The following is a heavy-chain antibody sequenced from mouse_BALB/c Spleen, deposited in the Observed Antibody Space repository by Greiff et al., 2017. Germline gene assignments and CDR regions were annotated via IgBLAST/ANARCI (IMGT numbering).Heavy chain of an antibody. CDR2: IDPANGNT. CDR3: ARMYYYYAMDY. J-gene: IGHJ4*01. CDR1: GFNIKDTY. Sequence: EVQLQQSGAELVKPGASVKLSCTASGFNIKDTYMHWVKQRPEQGLEWIGRIDPANGNTKYDPKFQGKATITADTSSNTAYLQLSSLTSEDSAVYYCARMYYYYAMDYWGQGTSVTVSS. V-gene: IGHV14-3*02.